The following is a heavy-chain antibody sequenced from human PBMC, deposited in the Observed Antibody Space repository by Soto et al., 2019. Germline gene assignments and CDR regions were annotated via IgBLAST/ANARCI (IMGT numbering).Heavy chain of an antibody. D-gene: IGHD4-4*01. Sequence: QITLKESGPALMEPTQTLTLTCSFSGLSLSTPGVGVGWLRQAPGKALECLAIIYWDNDKRYNPSLKTRLTLTKDTSKNQLVLTMTYMEPVDTAIYYCAHRVTYSTTYTVGWFDPWGQGTLVTVS. CDR1: GLSLSTPGVG. V-gene: IGHV2-5*02. CDR2: IYWDNDK. CDR3: AHRVTYSTTYTVGWFDP. J-gene: IGHJ5*02.